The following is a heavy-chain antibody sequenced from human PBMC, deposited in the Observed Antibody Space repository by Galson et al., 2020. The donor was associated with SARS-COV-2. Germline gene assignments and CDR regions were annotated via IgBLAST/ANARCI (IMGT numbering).Heavy chain of an antibody. CDR1: GYRFSSYG. CDR2: IQFDGENE. D-gene: IGHD3-16*01. J-gene: IGHJ4*02. Sequence: GGSLRLSCRGSGYRFSSYGMHWVRQAPDKGLEWLAYIQFDGENEYYADSVKGRFIISRDDSKNTVFLQMNFLKTDDTAVYFCAKPGESGFPYFDRWGQGTPVTASS. CDR3: AKPGESGFPYFDR. V-gene: IGHV3-30*02.